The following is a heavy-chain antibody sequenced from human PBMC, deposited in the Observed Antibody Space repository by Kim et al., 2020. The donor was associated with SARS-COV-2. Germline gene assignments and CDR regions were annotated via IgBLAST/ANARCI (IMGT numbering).Heavy chain of an antibody. V-gene: IGHV3-23*01. CDR2: ISGSAGRT. CDR3: AQRGYCSGTTCQHHFDN. CDR1: GFTFSSYG. D-gene: IGHD2-2*01. J-gene: IGHJ4*01. Sequence: GGSLRLSCAVSGFTFSSYGVSWVRQAPGKGLEWVSLISGSAGRTFYADSVKGRLTISRDSSKNTVYLQMNSLRAEDTAVYYCAQRGYCSGTTCQHHFDN.